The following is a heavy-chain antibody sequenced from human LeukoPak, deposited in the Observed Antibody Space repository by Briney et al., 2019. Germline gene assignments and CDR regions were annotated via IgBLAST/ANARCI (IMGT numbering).Heavy chain of an antibody. CDR1: GFTFSSYW. Sequence: GGSLRLSCAASGFTFSSYWMTWVRQAPGKGLEWVANIKPDGNEKYYVDSVKGRFTISRDNAENSLYLQMNSLRAEDTAVYYCTRVGAARNYYYVDVWGKGTTVTVSS. V-gene: IGHV3-7*01. D-gene: IGHD3-16*01. J-gene: IGHJ6*03. CDR3: TRVGAARNYYYVDV. CDR2: IKPDGNEK.